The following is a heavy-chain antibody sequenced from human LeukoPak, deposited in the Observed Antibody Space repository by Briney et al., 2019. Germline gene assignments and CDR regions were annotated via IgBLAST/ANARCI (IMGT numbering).Heavy chain of an antibody. CDR2: ISYDGSNK. J-gene: IGHJ4*02. CDR1: GFTFSSYG. Sequence: GRSLRLSCAASGFTFSSYGMHWVRQAPGKGLEWVAVISYDGSNKYYADSVKGRFTISRDNSKNTLYLQMNSLRAEDTAVYYCAKDYEDTAMVPLDYWGQGTLVTVSS. D-gene: IGHD5-18*01. V-gene: IGHV3-30*18. CDR3: AKDYEDTAMVPLDY.